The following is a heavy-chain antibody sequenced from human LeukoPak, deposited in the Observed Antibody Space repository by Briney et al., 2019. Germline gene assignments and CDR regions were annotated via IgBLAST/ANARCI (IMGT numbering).Heavy chain of an antibody. V-gene: IGHV3-48*04. J-gene: IGHJ4*02. CDR3: ARDRKLGYCSSTSCYFDY. D-gene: IGHD2-2*01. CDR2: ISSSSSTI. Sequence: GGSLRLSCAASGFTFSSYSMNWVRQAPGKGLEWVSYISSSSSTIYYADSVKGRFTIPRDNAKNSLYLQMNSLRAEDTAVYYCARDRKLGYCSSTSCYFDYWGQGTLVTVSS. CDR1: GFTFSSYS.